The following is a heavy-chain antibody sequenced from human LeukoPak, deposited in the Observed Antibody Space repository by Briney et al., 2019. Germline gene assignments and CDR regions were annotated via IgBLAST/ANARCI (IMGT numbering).Heavy chain of an antibody. V-gene: IGHV4-30-2*01. J-gene: IGHJ4*02. Sequence: PSETLSLTCTVSGGSISSGDYYWSWIRQPPGKGLEWIGYIHHSGDTYQNPSLKSRVTVSSDRSKNQFYLKLSSVTAADTAVYYCARDSPSYQLLYDVDYWGQGTLVTVSS. CDR1: GGSISSGDYY. CDR3: ARDSPSYQLLYDVDY. CDR2: IHHSGDT. D-gene: IGHD2-2*02.